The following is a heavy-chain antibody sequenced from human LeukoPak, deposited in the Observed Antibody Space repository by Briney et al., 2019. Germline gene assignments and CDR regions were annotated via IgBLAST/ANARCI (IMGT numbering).Heavy chain of an antibody. D-gene: IGHD6-13*01. CDR2: ISYDGSNK. CDR3: AKPSSGSSWSFGY. CDR1: GFTFSSYG. V-gene: IGHV3-30*18. J-gene: IGHJ4*02. Sequence: PGRSLRLSCAASGFTFSSYGMHWVRQAPGKGLEWVAVISYDGSNKYYADSVKGRFTISRDNSKNTLYLQMNSLRAEDTAVYYCAKPSSGSSWSFGYWGQGTLVTVSS.